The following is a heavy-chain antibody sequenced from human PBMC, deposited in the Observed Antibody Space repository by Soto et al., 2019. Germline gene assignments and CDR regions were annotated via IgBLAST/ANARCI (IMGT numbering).Heavy chain of an antibody. J-gene: IGHJ1*01. D-gene: IGHD6-13*01. V-gene: IGHV1-18*01. CDR2: ISGYNGNT. CDR3: ARGGSSWSAEYYQH. Sequence: GASVKVSCEACGYTFSNYGISWVRQAPGQGPEWMGWISGYNGNTNYAQTLQGRVTMTTDTSTSTAYMELRSLRSDDTAIYYCARGGSSWSAEYYQHWGQGTLVTVSS. CDR1: GYTFSNYG.